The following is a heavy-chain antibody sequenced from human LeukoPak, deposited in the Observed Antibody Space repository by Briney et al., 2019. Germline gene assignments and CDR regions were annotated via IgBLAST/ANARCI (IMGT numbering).Heavy chain of an antibody. CDR2: ISVVGGST. CDR1: GFTFRIYG. V-gene: IGHV3-23*01. J-gene: IGHJ4*02. Sequence: GGSLRLSCAASGFTFRIYGMSWVRQAPGKGLECVSAISVVGGSTDYADPVKGRFTNSRDDSKNTLYLQINSLRAEDTAVYYCAKARPGFDYWGPGNLVTVSS. CDR3: AKARPGFDY.